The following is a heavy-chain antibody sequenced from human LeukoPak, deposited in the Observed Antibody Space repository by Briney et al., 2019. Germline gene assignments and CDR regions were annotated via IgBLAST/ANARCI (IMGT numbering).Heavy chain of an antibody. D-gene: IGHD3-9*01. CDR2: ISGSGGST. J-gene: IGHJ4*02. CDR3: AKGVRYDILTGYYFDY. Sequence: PGGSLRLSCAASGFTFSSYAMSWVRQAPGKGLEWVSAISGSGGSTYYADSVKGRFTISRDNSKRRLYLQMNSLRAEDTAVYHCAKGVRYDILTGYYFDYWGQGTLVTVSS. CDR1: GFTFSSYA. V-gene: IGHV3-23*01.